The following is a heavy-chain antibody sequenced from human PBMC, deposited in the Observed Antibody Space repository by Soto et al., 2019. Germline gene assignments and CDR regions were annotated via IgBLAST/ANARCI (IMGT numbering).Heavy chain of an antibody. CDR3: VRVGVGIGNRFDT. D-gene: IGHD1-26*01. CDR2: IHYSGRT. Sequence: SSVAKGSIGGLYWRWIRQPPGKILEWIGYIHYSGRTDYNPSLTSRATMSVDTSKNQFSLNLKSITAADTAVFSCVRVGVGIGNRFDTWGQGTLLTVYS. CDR1: KGSIGGLY. V-gene: IGHV4-59*11. J-gene: IGHJ4*02.